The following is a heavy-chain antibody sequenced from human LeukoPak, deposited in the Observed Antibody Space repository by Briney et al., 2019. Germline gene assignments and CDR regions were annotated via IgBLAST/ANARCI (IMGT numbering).Heavy chain of an antibody. D-gene: IGHD5-18*01. CDR1: GGSISSNNYY. J-gene: IGHJ4*02. CDR3: RGYSNGFRFDY. Sequence: SETLSLTCTVSGGSISSNNYYWGWIRQPPGKGLEWIGSIYFSGSTYYSPSLKSRVTISVDTSKNQFSLRLSSVTAADTAVYYCRGYSNGFRFDYWGQGTLVNVSS. CDR2: IYFSGST. V-gene: IGHV4-39*01.